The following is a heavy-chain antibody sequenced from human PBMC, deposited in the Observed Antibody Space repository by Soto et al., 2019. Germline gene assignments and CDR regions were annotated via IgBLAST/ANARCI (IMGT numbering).Heavy chain of an antibody. Sequence: QLQLQESGPGLVKPSETLSLTCTVSGGSISSSDFYWGWPRQTPGKGVEFIGSMYYSGTTYYNPSLKSRVAISVDTSKNQFTLKLISVTAADTAVYYCAVVDSTGNWFDPWGEGALVTVSS. V-gene: IGHV4-39*01. D-gene: IGHD6-25*01. J-gene: IGHJ5*02. CDR2: MYYSGTT. CDR1: GGSISSSDFY. CDR3: AVVDSTGNWFDP.